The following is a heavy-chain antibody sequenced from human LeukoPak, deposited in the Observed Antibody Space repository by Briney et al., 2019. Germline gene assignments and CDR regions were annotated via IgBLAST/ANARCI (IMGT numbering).Heavy chain of an antibody. CDR2: IYYSGST. J-gene: IGHJ5*02. Sequence: PSETLSLTCTVSGGSISSYYWSWIRQPPGKGLEWIGYIYYSGSTNYNPSLKSRVTISVDTSKNQFSLKLSSVTAADTAVYYCARHYGSGMDYFDPWGQGTLVTVSS. V-gene: IGHV4-59*01. D-gene: IGHD3-10*01. CDR1: GGSISSYY. CDR3: ARHYGSGMDYFDP.